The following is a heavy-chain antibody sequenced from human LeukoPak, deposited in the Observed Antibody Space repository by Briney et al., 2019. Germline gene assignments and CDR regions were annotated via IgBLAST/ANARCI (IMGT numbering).Heavy chain of an antibody. CDR1: GFTFSSYA. J-gene: IGHJ4*02. D-gene: IGHD2-15*01. V-gene: IGHV3-23*01. Sequence: GGSLRLSCVASGFTFSSYAMSWVRQAPGKGLEWVSAIGGSGGSTYHADSVKGRFTVSRDDFKNTLYLQMNSLRVEDTAVYYCAKDIEASIWGQGTLVTVSS. CDR2: IGGSGGST. CDR3: AKDIEASI.